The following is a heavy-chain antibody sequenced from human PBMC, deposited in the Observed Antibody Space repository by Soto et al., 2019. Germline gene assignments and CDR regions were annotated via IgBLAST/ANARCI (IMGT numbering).Heavy chain of an antibody. CDR1: WFTVSSNY. CDR3: ARDKMSSSWYSSGMDV. Sequence: PGGSLRLSCAASWFTVSSNYMSWVRQAPGKGLEWVSVIYSGGSTYYADSVKGRFTISRDNSKNTLYLQMNSLRAEDTAVYYCARDKMSSSWYSSGMDVWGQGTTVTVSS. CDR2: IYSGGST. V-gene: IGHV3-53*01. D-gene: IGHD6-13*01. J-gene: IGHJ6*02.